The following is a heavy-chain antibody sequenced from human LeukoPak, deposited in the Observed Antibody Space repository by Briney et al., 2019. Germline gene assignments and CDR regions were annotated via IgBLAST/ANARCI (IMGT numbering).Heavy chain of an antibody. D-gene: IGHD2-2*01. Sequence: ASVNASCKASAYTSPNYGITWVRQAPGRGLEWMGWISTYNGNTQYAQKFQGRLTMTTDTPTKTVYMELRSLRSNYTAVYYCALPAKGAFFYYYMEVWGKGTTVTASS. CDR3: ALPAKGAFFYYYMEV. V-gene: IGHV1-18*01. J-gene: IGHJ6*03. CDR2: ISTYNGNT. CDR1: AYTSPNYG.